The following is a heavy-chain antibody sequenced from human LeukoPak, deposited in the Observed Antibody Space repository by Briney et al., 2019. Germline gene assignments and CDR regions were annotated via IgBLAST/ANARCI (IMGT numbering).Heavy chain of an antibody. CDR3: ARDGAAPDFYYYFMDV. V-gene: IGHV3-21*01. Sequence: PGGSLRLFCAASGLTFRSYIMNCVRQAPGKGLEGVSSISSGTSYIYYAASVKGRCTISRDNAKNSLYLQMNSLRAEDTAVYYCARDGAAPDFYYYFMDVWGKGTTVTVSS. CDR1: GLTFRSYI. J-gene: IGHJ6*03. D-gene: IGHD6-6*01. CDR2: ISSGTSYI.